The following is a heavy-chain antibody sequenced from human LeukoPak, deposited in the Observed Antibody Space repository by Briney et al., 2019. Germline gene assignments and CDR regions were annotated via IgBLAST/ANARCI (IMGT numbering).Heavy chain of an antibody. Sequence: ASVKVSCKASGYTFISYGITWVRQAPGQGLEWMGWINPNSGGTNYAQKFQGRVTMTRDTSISTAYMELRSLRSDDTAVYYCARDHWGSSGLFDYWGQGTLVTVSS. CDR2: INPNSGGT. CDR3: ARDHWGSSGLFDY. CDR1: GYTFISYG. D-gene: IGHD6-19*01. J-gene: IGHJ4*02. V-gene: IGHV1-2*02.